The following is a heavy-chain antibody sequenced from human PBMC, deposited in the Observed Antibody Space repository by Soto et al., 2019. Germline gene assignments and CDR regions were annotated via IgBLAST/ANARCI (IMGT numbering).Heavy chain of an antibody. V-gene: IGHV1-18*01. J-gene: IGHJ6*02. D-gene: IGHD2-8*01. CDR3: AKNGQPPYYCYGMDV. Sequence: ASVKVSCKASGYTFTRYGISWVRQAPGQGLEWMGWISGYNGDTNYAQKFQGRVTMTVDTSTTTAFMELTSLTSDDRAVYYCAKNGQPPYYCYGMDVWGQGTTVTVSS. CDR1: GYTFTRYG. CDR2: ISGYNGDT.